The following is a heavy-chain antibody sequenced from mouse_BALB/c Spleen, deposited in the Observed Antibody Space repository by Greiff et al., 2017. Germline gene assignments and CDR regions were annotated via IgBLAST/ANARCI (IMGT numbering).Heavy chain of an antibody. J-gene: IGHJ4*01. Sequence: EVKLMESGGGLVKPGGSLKLSCAASGFTFSSYAMSWVRQTPEKRLEWVASISSGGSTYYPDSVKGRFTISRDNARNILYLQMSSLRSEDTAMYYCASIYDGYYGGMDYWGQGTSVTVSS. V-gene: IGHV5-6-5*01. CDR1: GFTFSSYA. CDR3: ASIYDGYYGGMDY. CDR2: ISSGGST. D-gene: IGHD2-3*01.